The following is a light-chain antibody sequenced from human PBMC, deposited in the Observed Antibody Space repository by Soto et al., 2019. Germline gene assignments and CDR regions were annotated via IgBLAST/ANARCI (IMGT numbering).Light chain of an antibody. Sequence: IPMTQSPSSLSASVGDRVTITCRASQSISSYLNWYQQKPGKAPKLLIYAASSLQSGVPSRFSGSGSGTDFTLTISSLQPEDFATYYCQQSYSTPLTFGGGTKVEIK. J-gene: IGKJ4*01. V-gene: IGKV1-39*01. CDR1: QSISSY. CDR3: QQSYSTPLT. CDR2: AAS.